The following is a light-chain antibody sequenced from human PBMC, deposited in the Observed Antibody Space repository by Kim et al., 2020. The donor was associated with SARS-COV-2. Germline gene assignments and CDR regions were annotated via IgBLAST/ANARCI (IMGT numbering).Light chain of an antibody. CDR1: QSVAHNY. Sequence: SPGERATLSCRASQSVAHNYLAWYQEKPGQAPRLLIYDASSRATGIPDRFSGSGSGTDFTLTINKLEPEDFAVYYCQQYGSSPRTFGQGTKVEIK. V-gene: IGKV3-20*01. J-gene: IGKJ1*01. CDR2: DAS. CDR3: QQYGSSPRT.